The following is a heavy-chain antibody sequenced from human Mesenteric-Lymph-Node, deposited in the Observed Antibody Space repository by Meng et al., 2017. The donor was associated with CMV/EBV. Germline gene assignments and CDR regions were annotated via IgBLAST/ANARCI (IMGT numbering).Heavy chain of an antibody. CDR2: ISHSGTT. V-gene: IGHV4-4*01. D-gene: IGHD2-15*01. CDR1: VASFSSIAC. J-gene: IGHJ4*02. Sequence: SAVSVASFSSIACWSWVRQPPGKGLEWIGEISHSGTTKYNPSLKSRVTISIDKTRNHFSLKLTSVTAADTGVYFCTRSPGWWYLDYWGQGSLVTVSS. CDR3: TRSPGWWYLDY.